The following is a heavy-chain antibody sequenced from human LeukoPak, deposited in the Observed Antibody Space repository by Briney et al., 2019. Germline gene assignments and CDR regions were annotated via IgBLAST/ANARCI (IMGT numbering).Heavy chain of an antibody. V-gene: IGHV3-30*18. CDR2: ISYDESNK. CDR1: GFTFRTYG. Sequence: PGRSLRLSCAVSGFTFRTYGMHWVRQAPGKGLEWVAVISYDESNKYYADSVKGRFTISRDNSKNTVYLQVNSLRAEDTAVYYCAKDGRMYSGGWYSYFDQWGQGTLVTVSS. D-gene: IGHD6-19*01. CDR3: AKDGRMYSGGWYSYFDQ. J-gene: IGHJ4*02.